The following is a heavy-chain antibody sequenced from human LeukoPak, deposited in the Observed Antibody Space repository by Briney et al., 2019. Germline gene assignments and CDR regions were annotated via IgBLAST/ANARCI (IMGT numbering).Heavy chain of an antibody. D-gene: IGHD4-23*01. CDR2: ISSSGANT. J-gene: IGHJ4*02. Sequence: GGSLRLPCAASGFGFNDAAMTWVRQAPGKGLEWVSLISSSGANTYYADSVKGRFTISRDNSKNTLFLQMNSLRAEDTAMYYCVKDIQVTYWGQGTLVTVSS. CDR1: GFGFNDAA. CDR3: VKDIQVTY. V-gene: IGHV3-23*01.